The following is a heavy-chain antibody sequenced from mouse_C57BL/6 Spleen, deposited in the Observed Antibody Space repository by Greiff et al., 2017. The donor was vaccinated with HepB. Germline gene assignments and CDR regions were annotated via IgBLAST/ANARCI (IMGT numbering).Heavy chain of an antibody. CDR3: ARWGVTTRYYAMDY. J-gene: IGHJ4*01. CDR1: GYTFTSYW. V-gene: IGHV1-55*01. Sequence: VKLQQPGAELVKPGASVKMSCKASGYTFTSYWITWVKQRPGQGLEWIGDIYPGSGSTNYNEKFKSKATLTVDTSSSTAYMQLSSLTSEDSAVYYCARWGVTTRYYAMDYWGQGTSVTVSS. CDR2: IYPGSGST. D-gene: IGHD2-2*01.